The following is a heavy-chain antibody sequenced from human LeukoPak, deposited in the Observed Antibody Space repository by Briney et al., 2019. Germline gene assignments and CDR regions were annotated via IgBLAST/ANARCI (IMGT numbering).Heavy chain of an antibody. D-gene: IGHD1-26*01. Sequence: GGSLRLSCAASGFTFSSYAMSWVRQAPGKGLEWVSTISGSGGSTYYADSVKGRFTISRDNSKNTLYLQMSSLRAEDTAVYYCAKDPANWDGYLDLWGRGTLVTVSS. CDR3: AKDPANWDGYLDL. J-gene: IGHJ2*01. V-gene: IGHV3-23*01. CDR1: GFTFSSYA. CDR2: ISGSGGST.